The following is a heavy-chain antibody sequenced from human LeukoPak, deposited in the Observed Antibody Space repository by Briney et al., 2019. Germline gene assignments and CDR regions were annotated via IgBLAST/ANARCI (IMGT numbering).Heavy chain of an antibody. J-gene: IGHJ4*02. Sequence: ASVKVSCKASGYTFTSYGIRWVRHAPGQGLEWMGWISAYNGNTNYTQKLQGRVTMTTDTSTSTAYMELRSLRSNDTAVYYCARDRRGYSYGFAIDYFDYWGQGTLVTVSS. CDR1: GYTFTSYG. D-gene: IGHD5-18*01. CDR2: ISAYNGNT. V-gene: IGHV1-18*01. CDR3: ARDRRGYSYGFAIDYFDY.